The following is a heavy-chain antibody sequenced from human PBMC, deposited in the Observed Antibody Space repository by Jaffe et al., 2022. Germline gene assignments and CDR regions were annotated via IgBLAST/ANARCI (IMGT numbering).Heavy chain of an antibody. CDR3: ARRHFYDSSGYLSVFDY. D-gene: IGHD3-22*01. V-gene: IGHV4-38-2*01. Sequence: QVQLQESGPGLVKPSETLSLTCAVSGYSISTGYYWGWIRQPPGKGLEWIGNIYQSGTTYYNPSLKSRVTISVDTSKNQFSLKLSSVTAADTAVYYCARRHFYDSSGYLSVFDYWGQGTLVTVSS. CDR2: IYQSGTT. CDR1: GYSISTGYY. J-gene: IGHJ4*02.